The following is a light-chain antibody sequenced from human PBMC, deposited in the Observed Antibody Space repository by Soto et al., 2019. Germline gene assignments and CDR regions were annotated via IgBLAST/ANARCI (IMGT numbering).Light chain of an antibody. V-gene: IGKV1-39*01. CDR3: QHRYSTPLT. CDR1: QSISSD. CDR2: AAS. J-gene: IGKJ4*01. Sequence: DIQMTQSPSSLSASVGDRVTITCRASQSISSDLNWYQQKPGKAPKLLIYAASSLQSGVPSRFSGSGSGTDFTLTINSLQPEDFATYYCQHRYSTPLTFGGGTKVEIK.